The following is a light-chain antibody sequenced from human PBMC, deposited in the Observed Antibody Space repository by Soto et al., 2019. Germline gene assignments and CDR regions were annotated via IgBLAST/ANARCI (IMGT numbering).Light chain of an antibody. CDR2: EVS. Sequence: QSVLTQPASVSGSPGQSITISCTGTSSDVGRYDYVSWYQQHPGKAPKLMIYEVSNRPSGVSNRFSGSKSGNTASLTISGLQAEDATDYYCSSFTRTSTLVFGTGTKVTVL. V-gene: IGLV2-14*01. CDR3: SSFTRTSTLV. J-gene: IGLJ1*01. CDR1: SSDVGRYDY.